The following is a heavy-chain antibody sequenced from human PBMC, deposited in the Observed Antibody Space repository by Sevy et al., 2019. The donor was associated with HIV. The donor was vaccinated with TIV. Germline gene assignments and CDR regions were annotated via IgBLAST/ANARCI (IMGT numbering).Heavy chain of an antibody. D-gene: IGHD3-3*01. Sequence: GGSLRVSCAASGFTFSNAWMSWVRQAPGKGLEWVGRIKSKTDGGTTDYAAPVKGRFTISRDDSKNTLYLQMNSLKTEDTAVYYCTTDALEWLSPFDYWGQGTLVTVSS. J-gene: IGHJ4*02. CDR1: GFTFSNAW. V-gene: IGHV3-15*01. CDR3: TTDALEWLSPFDY. CDR2: IKSKTDGGTT.